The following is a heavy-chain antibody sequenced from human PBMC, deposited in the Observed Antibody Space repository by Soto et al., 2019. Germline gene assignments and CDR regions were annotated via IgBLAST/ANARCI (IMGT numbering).Heavy chain of an antibody. Sequence: EVQVLESGGGLVQSGGSLRLSCAASGFTFRNYAMTWVRQATGQGLEYVSSITENGANTYYASSVKGRFTISRDNSKNTLYLQMNILRAEDTAIYYCAKGVLDRGVDSWGQGTLVTVSS. D-gene: IGHD6-6*01. CDR1: GFTFRNYA. V-gene: IGHV3-23*01. J-gene: IGHJ4*02. CDR3: AKGVLDRGVDS. CDR2: ITENGANT.